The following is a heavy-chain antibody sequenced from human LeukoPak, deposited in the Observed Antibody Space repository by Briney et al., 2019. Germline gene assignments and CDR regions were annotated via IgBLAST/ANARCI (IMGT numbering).Heavy chain of an antibody. J-gene: IGHJ4*02. D-gene: IGHD3-22*01. CDR2: ISGSGGST. Sequence: GGSLRLSCAASGFTFSSYAMSWVRQAPGKGLEWVSAISGSGGSTYYADSVKGRFTISRDNSKNTLYLQMNSLRAEDTAVYYCAKDPDDSSGYSHLEYWGQGTLVTVSS. V-gene: IGHV3-23*01. CDR3: AKDPDDSSGYSHLEY. CDR1: GFTFSSYA.